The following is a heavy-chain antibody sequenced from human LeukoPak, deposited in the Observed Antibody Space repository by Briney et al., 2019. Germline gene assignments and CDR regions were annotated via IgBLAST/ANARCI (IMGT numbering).Heavy chain of an antibody. Sequence: GGSLRLSCAASGFTFSSYAMSWVRQAPGKGLEWVSGISGSGDNTYYADSVKGRFTISRDNSKNMLYVQVNSLGTEDTAAYYCAKGSYYDSSGSFYFDYWGQGTLVTVSS. CDR2: ISGSGDNT. CDR1: GFTFSSYA. J-gene: IGHJ4*02. V-gene: IGHV3-23*01. CDR3: AKGSYYDSSGSFYFDY. D-gene: IGHD3-22*01.